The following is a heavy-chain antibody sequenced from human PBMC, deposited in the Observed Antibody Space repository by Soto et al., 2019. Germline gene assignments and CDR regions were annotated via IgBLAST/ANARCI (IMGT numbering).Heavy chain of an antibody. V-gene: IGHV1-69*01. Sequence: QVQLVQSGAAVKKPRSSVKFSCKASRGTFLSYAISWVRQAPGHGLEWMEGIIPIFGTAKYAKKFQGRGTISADESMSTAYMELSSLRSEDTAVYYGARPAVGATGLDCYFDYWGQGTLVTVSS. D-gene: IGHD2-15*01. CDR1: RGTFLSYA. CDR3: ARPAVGATGLDCYFDY. CDR2: IIPIFGTA. J-gene: IGHJ4*02.